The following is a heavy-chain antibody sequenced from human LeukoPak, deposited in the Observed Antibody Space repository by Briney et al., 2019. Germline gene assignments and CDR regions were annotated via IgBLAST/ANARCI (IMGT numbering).Heavy chain of an antibody. CDR1: GGSISGSSDY. D-gene: IGHD6-6*01. J-gene: IGHJ4*02. Sequence: SETLSLTCTVSGGSISGSSDYWGWIRQPPGKGLEWIASIYYSGNTHYNPSLKSRVTISLDTSKNQFSLKLSSVTAADTAVYYCARQSVRAIAIAARPGYYFDYWGQGTLVTVSS. V-gene: IGHV4-39*01. CDR3: ARQSVRAIAIAARPGYYFDY. CDR2: IYYSGNT.